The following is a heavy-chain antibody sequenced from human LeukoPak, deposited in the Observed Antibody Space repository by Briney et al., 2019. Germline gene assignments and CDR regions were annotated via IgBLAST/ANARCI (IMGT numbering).Heavy chain of an antibody. J-gene: IGHJ3*02. CDR3: ARYQPHVTDAFDI. CDR2: IYHSGST. V-gene: IGHV4-38-2*02. D-gene: IGHD3-10*02. CDR1: GYSISSGYY. Sequence: SETLSLTCTVSGYSISSGYYWGWIRQPPGKGLEWIGSIYHSGSTYYNPSLKSRVTISVDTSKNQFSLKLSSVTAADMAVYYCARYQPHVTDAFDIWGQGTMVTVSS.